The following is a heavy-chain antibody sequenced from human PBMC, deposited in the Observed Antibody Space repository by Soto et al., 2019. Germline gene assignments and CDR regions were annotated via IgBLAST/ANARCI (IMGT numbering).Heavy chain of an antibody. CDR1: GGSISSSSYY. CDR2: IYYSGST. CDR3: ARHGGGSYDSSGYFPHWYFDL. V-gene: IGHV4-39*01. Sequence: QLQLQESGPGLVKPSETLSLTCTVSGGSISSSSYYWGWIRQPPGKGLEWIGSIYYSGSTYYNPSRKSRITISVDTSKNQFALRLSSVTAGDTAVYYFARHGGGSYDSSGYFPHWYFDLWGRGTLVTVSS. D-gene: IGHD3-22*01. J-gene: IGHJ2*01.